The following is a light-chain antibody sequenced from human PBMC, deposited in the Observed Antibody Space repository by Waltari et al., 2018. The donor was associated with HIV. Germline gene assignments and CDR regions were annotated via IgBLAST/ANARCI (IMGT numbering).Light chain of an antibody. V-gene: IGKV1-33*01. CDR2: DAS. Sequence: DIQMTQSPSSLSASVGDRVTITCQASQDISNYLNWYQQKPWKAPKLLIYDASNLETGVPSMFIGNGYGTDFTFTISTLQPEDIATYYCQQYDNLPLTFGGGTKVEIK. CDR1: QDISNY. J-gene: IGKJ4*01. CDR3: QQYDNLPLT.